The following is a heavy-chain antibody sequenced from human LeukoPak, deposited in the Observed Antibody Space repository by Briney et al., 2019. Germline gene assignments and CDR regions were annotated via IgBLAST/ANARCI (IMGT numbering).Heavy chain of an antibody. CDR1: GGSISSGDYY. J-gene: IGHJ4*02. D-gene: IGHD6-19*01. V-gene: IGHV4-30-4*01. CDR2: IYYSGST. Sequence: PSETLSLTCTVSGGSISSGDYYWSWIRQPPGKGLEWIGYIYYSGSTYYNPSLKSRVTISVDTSKNQFSLKLSSVTAADTAVYYCAIFPYSSGWYPYFDYWGQGTLVTVSS. CDR3: AIFPYSSGWYPYFDY.